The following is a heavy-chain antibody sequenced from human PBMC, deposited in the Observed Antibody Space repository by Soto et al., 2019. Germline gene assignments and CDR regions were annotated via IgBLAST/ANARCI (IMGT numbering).Heavy chain of an antibody. CDR3: ARAGSSWRPFDY. D-gene: IGHD6-13*01. Sequence: SQTLSLTCAISVDSVSSNSAAWNWIRQSPSRGLEWLGRTYYRSKWYNDYAVSVKSRITINPDTSKNQFSLKLSSVTAADTAVYYCARAGSSWRPFDYWGQGTLVTVSS. CDR2: TYYRSKWYN. CDR1: VDSVSSNSAA. V-gene: IGHV6-1*01. J-gene: IGHJ4*02.